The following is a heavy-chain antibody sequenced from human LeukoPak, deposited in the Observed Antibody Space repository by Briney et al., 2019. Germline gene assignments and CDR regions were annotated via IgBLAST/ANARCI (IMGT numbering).Heavy chain of an antibody. V-gene: IGHV4-31*03. CDR1: GGSISSGGYY. J-gene: IGHJ4*02. D-gene: IGHD4-17*01. CDR2: IYYSGST. Sequence: SQTLSLTCTVSGGSISSGGYYWSWIRQHPGKGLEWIGYIYYSGSTYYNPSFKSRVTISVDTSKNQFSLKLSSVTAADTAVYYCASQTMYGDYVDYWGQGTLVTVSS. CDR3: ASQTMYGDYVDY.